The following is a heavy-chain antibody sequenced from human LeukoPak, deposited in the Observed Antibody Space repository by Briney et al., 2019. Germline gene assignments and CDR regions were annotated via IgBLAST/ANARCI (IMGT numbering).Heavy chain of an antibody. D-gene: IGHD2-2*01. Sequence: AGGSLRLSCAGSGFTFSDHFMDWVRQAPGGGLEWLGHIRNKAKSHTTEYAASVKGRFTISRDDSKNSVYLQMNSLKTEDTAVYYCAREAYCISTSCYETDAFDIWGQGAMVTVSS. CDR2: IRNKAKSHTT. J-gene: IGHJ3*02. CDR3: AREAYCISTSCYETDAFDI. CDR1: GFTFSDHF. V-gene: IGHV3-72*01.